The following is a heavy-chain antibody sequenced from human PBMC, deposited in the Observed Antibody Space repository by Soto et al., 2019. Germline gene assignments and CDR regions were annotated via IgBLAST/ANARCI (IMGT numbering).Heavy chain of an antibody. CDR3: ARSPLLVAATNYYYYYGMDV. CDR2: IYYSGST. D-gene: IGHD2-15*01. V-gene: IGHV4-30-4*01. J-gene: IGHJ6*02. CDR1: GGSISSGDYY. Sequence: PSETLSLTCTVSGGSISSGDYYWSWIRQPPGKGLEWIGYIYYSGSTYYNPSLKSRVTISVDTSKNQFSLKLSSVTAADTAVYYCARSPLLVAATNYYYYYGMDVWGQGTTVTVSS.